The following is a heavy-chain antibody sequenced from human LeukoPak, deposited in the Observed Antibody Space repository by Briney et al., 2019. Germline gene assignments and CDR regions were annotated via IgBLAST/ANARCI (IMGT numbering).Heavy chain of an antibody. V-gene: IGHV3-13*01. D-gene: IGHD7-27*01. CDR2: IGVGGDT. CDR1: GFTFSSYD. J-gene: IGHJ4*02. CDR3: ARDSITGDNSLDF. Sequence: PGGSLRLSCAASGFTFSSYDFHWVRQAPGKGLEWVSAIGVGGDTYYSDAVRGRFTISRDNSKNTLYLQMNSLSAEDTAVYYCARDSITGDNSLDFWGRGTLVTVSS.